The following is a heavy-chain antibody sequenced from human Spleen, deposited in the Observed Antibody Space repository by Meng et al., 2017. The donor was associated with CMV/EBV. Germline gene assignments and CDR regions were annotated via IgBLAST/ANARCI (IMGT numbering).Heavy chain of an antibody. CDR2: ISTSGSTM. D-gene: IGHD2-2*02. V-gene: IGHV3-48*03. Sequence: GGSLRLSCAASGFTFSNYEMNWVRQAPGQGLEWVSYISTSGSTMYYADSVKGRFTVSRDNAKNSLYLQMNSLRAEDTALDYCAKDMGGRFCSASSCYTALDQWGQGTLVTVSS. CDR1: GFTFSNYE. J-gene: IGHJ4*02. CDR3: AKDMGGRFCSASSCYTALDQ.